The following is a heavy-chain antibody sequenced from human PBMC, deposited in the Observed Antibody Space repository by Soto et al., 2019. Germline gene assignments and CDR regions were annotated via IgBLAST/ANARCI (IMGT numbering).Heavy chain of an antibody. CDR2: ISIRGGDE. D-gene: IGHD5-12*01. Sequence: QVQLAESGGGVVQPGKSLRLSCAASGFTFSSYAMHWARQAPGKGLEWVTVISIRGGDEYYAESVRGRFTISRDDSKNTLYLQMGSLRVEDTAVYYCARGTIVARQHLDYWGQGTLVTVSS. CDR1: GFTFSSYA. J-gene: IGHJ4*02. CDR3: ARGTIVARQHLDY. V-gene: IGHV3-30*03.